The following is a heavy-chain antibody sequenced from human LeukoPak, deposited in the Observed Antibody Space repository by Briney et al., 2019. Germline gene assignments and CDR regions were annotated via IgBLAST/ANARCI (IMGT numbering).Heavy chain of an antibody. D-gene: IGHD5-24*01. CDR2: IYYSGST. V-gene: IGHV4-39*07. CDR3: GRDSVEMGTIHSDY. CDR1: GGSISSNSYY. Sequence: SETLSLTCTVSGGSISSNSYYWGWIRQPPGKDLEWIGSIYYSGSTYYNPSLKSRVTISADTSKNQFSLKLRSVTAADTAVYYCGRDSVEMGTIHSDYWGQGTLVTVSS. J-gene: IGHJ4*02.